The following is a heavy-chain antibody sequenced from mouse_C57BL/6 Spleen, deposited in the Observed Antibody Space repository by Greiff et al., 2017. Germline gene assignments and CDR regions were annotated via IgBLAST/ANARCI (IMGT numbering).Heavy chain of an antibody. D-gene: IGHD1-1*01. Sequence: QVQLQQPGAELVKPGASVTLSCKASGYTFTSYWMQWVKQRPGQGLEWIGEIDPSDSYTNYNQKFKGKATLTVDTSSSTAYMQLSSLTSEDSAVYYCARRGGIYYGLDYWGQGTTLTVSS. V-gene: IGHV1-50*01. CDR1: GYTFTSYW. CDR3: ARRGGIYYGLDY. CDR2: IDPSDSYT. J-gene: IGHJ2*01.